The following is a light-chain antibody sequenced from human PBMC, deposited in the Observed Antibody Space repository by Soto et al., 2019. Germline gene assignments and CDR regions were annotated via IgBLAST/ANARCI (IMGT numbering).Light chain of an antibody. Sequence: EIVLTHSPGTLSLSPGERATLSCSSSQSVTSNYLAWYQQKPGQAPSRLIYGASSRATGISDRFSGSGSGTDFTLTISRLEPEDFAVYYCQQYGNSLWTFGQGTKVDIK. V-gene: IGKV3-20*01. J-gene: IGKJ1*01. CDR1: QSVTSNY. CDR3: QQYGNSLWT. CDR2: GAS.